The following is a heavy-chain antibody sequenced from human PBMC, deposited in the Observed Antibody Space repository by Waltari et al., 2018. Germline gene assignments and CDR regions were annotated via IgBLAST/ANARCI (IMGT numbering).Heavy chain of an antibody. CDR2: IQRSGRT. D-gene: IGHD2-15*01. CDR1: GDSLSSGDW. Sequence: QMQLQESGPGLVKPSGTLYVTCTVSGDSLSSGDWWSWVRQSPEKGLEWIGQIQRSGRTHYNPSFESRVSISIDTSNNQFSLKVTSTTAADTAMYYCARDRGRGIYLDAWGRGTLVTVSA. CDR3: ARDRGRGIYLDA. J-gene: IGHJ4*02. V-gene: IGHV4-4*02.